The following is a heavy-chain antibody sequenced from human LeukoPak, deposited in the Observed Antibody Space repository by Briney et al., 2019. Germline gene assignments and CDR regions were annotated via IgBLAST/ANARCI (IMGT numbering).Heavy chain of an antibody. CDR1: GFTFNTYA. D-gene: IGHD6-19*01. Sequence: QPGGSLRLSCAASGFTFNTYAMIWVRQAPGKGLEWVSAISGSGGSTYYADSVKGRFTISRDNSKNTLYLQMNSLRAEDTAVYFCARVGYNSGWYEYWGQGTLVTVSS. CDR3: ARVGYNSGWYEY. J-gene: IGHJ4*02. CDR2: ISGSGGST. V-gene: IGHV3-23*01.